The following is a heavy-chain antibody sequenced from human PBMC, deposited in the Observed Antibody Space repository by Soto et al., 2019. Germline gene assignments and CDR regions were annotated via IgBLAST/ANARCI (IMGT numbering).Heavy chain of an antibody. Sequence: QVQLVQSGAEVKKPGASVKISCKASGDTFTSYYMHWVRQAPGQGLEWMGIINPSGDTSYAQKFQGRVTITWETSSXTVYMELSSLRSEDTAVYYCARVYCSGGGCYGIDYWGQGTLVTVSS. CDR2: INPSGDT. D-gene: IGHD2-15*01. V-gene: IGHV1-46*01. CDR3: ARVYCSGGGCYGIDY. J-gene: IGHJ4*02. CDR1: GDTFTSYY.